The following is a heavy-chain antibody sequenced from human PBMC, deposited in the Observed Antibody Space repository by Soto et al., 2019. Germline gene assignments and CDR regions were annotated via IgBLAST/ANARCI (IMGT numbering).Heavy chain of an antibody. V-gene: IGHV1-8*01. Sequence: ASVKVSCKASGYTFTSYDINWVRQATGQGLEWMGWMNPNSGNTGYAQKLQGRVTMTRNTSISTAYMELSSLRSEDTAVYYCARGQSSSWTGGYYYYYGMDVWGQGTTVTVSS. CDR1: GYTFTSYD. CDR3: ARGQSSSWTGGYYYYYGMDV. J-gene: IGHJ6*02. D-gene: IGHD6-13*01. CDR2: MNPNSGNT.